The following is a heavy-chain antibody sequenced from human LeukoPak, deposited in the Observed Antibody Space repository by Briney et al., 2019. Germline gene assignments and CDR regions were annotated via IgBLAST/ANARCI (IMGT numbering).Heavy chain of an antibody. D-gene: IGHD6-6*01. J-gene: IGHJ4*02. Sequence: GGSLRLSCAASGLTFSSYVNWVRQAPGKELEWVSAFTGSNGGTYYADNVKGRFTISRDNSKDTLYLQMNGLRAEDTAVYYCAQSRLSSNYPDNWGQGSLVTVSS. CDR1: GLTFSSY. CDR3: AQSRLSSNYPDN. V-gene: IGHV3-23*01. CDR2: FTGSNGGT.